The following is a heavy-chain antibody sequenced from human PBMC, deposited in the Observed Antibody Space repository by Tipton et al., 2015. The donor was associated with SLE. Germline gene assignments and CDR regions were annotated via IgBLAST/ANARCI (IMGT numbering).Heavy chain of an antibody. V-gene: IGHV4-61*01. CDR3: ARDGRTKPFDY. J-gene: IGHJ4*02. D-gene: IGHD3/OR15-3a*01. CDR1: GGSFSSGSYY. Sequence: TLSLTCAVYGGSFSSGSYYWSWIRQPPGKGLEWIGYIYYGGSTNYNPSLKSRVTISVDTPKNQFSLKLSSVTAADTAVYYCARDGRTKPFDYWGQGTLVTVSS. CDR2: IYYGGST.